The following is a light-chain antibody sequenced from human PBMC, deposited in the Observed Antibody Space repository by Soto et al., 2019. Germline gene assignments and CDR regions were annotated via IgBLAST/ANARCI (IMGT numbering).Light chain of an antibody. Sequence: QSALTQPASVSGCPGQSITISCTGTSSDVGNYNLVSWYQQHPGKAPKLIIYATSKRPSGVSNRYSGSKSGNTASLSISGLQAEDEANYYCCSYAGSKTFTFGGGTKVTVL. CDR2: ATS. J-gene: IGLJ2*01. CDR1: SSDVGNYNL. V-gene: IGLV2-23*02. CDR3: CSYAGSKTFT.